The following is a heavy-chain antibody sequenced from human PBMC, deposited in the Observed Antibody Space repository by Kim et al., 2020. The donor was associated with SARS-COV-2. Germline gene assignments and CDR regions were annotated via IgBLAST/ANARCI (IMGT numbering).Heavy chain of an antibody. Sequence: GGSLRLSCAASGFTFSNYALTWVRQAPGKGLEWVSAISGSGGSTYYADSVKGRFTISRDNSKNTLYLQMNSLRAEDTAVYYCAKDEVTLIRGVNPDWGQGALVAVSS. V-gene: IGHV3-23*01. CDR3: AKDEVTLIRGVNPD. J-gene: IGHJ4*02. CDR1: GFTFSNYA. CDR2: ISGSGGST. D-gene: IGHD3-10*01.